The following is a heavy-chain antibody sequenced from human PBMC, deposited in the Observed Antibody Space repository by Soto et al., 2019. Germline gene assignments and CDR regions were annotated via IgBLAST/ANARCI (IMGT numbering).Heavy chain of an antibody. Sequence: GSLRLSCAASGFTFSSYAMSWVRQAPGKGLEWVSAISGSGGSTYYADSVKGRFTISRDNSKNTLYLQMNSLRAEDTAVYYCAKDPPALYDSSGYYFWWGQGTLVTVSS. D-gene: IGHD3-22*01. CDR1: GFTFSSYA. CDR3: AKDPPALYDSSGYYFW. J-gene: IGHJ4*02. CDR2: ISGSGGST. V-gene: IGHV3-23*01.